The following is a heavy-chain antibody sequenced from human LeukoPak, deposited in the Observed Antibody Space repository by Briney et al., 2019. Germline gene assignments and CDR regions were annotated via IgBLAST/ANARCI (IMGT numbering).Heavy chain of an antibody. J-gene: IGHJ4*02. D-gene: IGHD3-10*01. V-gene: IGHV3-53*01. CDR1: GFIFSTND. CDR3: ARESRFGESFFDY. Sequence: PGGSLRLSCAASGFIFSTNDMSWVRQAPGKGLEWVSITYSDGGTYYAESVKGRFTISRDNSKNTLYLQMHSLRAEDTAVYYCARESRFGESFFDYWGQGTLVTVSS. CDR2: TYSDGGT.